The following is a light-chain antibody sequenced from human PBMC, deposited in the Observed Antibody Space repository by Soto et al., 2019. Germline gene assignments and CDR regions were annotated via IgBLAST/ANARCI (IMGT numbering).Light chain of an antibody. J-gene: IGLJ2*01. Sequence: QLVLTQPPSASGTPGQRVTISCSGSSSNIGSNTVNWYQQLPGTAPKLLIYSNNQRPSGVPDRFSGSKSGTSASLAISGLQSEDEADYDCAAWGDSLNGPHVVFGGGTKLTVL. V-gene: IGLV1-44*01. CDR3: AAWGDSLNGPHVV. CDR1: SSNIGSNT. CDR2: SNN.